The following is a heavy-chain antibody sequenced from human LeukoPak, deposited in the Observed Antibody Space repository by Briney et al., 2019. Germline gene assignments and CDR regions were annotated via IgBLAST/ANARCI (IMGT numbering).Heavy chain of an antibody. CDR3: AKGQLSEDNFGAIRGVPMDV. D-gene: IGHD3-10*01. V-gene: IGHV3-74*01. Sequence: GGSLRLSCAASGFTFSSYWMHWVRQAPGKGLVWVSRINSDGSSTSYADSVKGRFTISRDNAKNTLYLQMNSLRAEDTAVYYCAKGQLSEDNFGAIRGVPMDVWGKGTTVTISS. J-gene: IGHJ6*04. CDR1: GFTFSSYW. CDR2: INSDGSST.